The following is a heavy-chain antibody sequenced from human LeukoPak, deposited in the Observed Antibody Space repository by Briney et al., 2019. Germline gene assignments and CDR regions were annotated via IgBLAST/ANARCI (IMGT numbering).Heavy chain of an antibody. CDR1: GLIVSNHW. CDR2: IKEDRGRE. D-gene: IGHD5-18*01. CDR3: ASLDTAKQPLANH. Sequence: PGGSLRLSCVASGLIVSNHWMSWVRQAPGKGLEWVANIKEDRGREYYMDSVKGRFTISKDSAKNSLYLQMSSLRVEDTAMYYCASLDTAKQPLANHWGQGTLVTVSS. J-gene: IGHJ5*02. V-gene: IGHV3-7*03.